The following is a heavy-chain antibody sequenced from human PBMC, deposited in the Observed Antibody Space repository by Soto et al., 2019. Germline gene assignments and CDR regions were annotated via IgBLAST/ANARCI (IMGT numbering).Heavy chain of an antibody. D-gene: IGHD2-21*01. V-gene: IGHV2-5*02. CDR1: GFSLSTSGVG. CDR2: IYWDDDK. J-gene: IGHJ5*02. Sequence: SAPTLVNPTQTLTLTCTFSGFSLSTSGVGVVWIRQPPGKALEWLALIYWDDDKRYSPSLKSRLTITKDTSKNQVVLTMTNMDTVDTATYYCALRPLSSVVVNLFDPGGQGTLVTVSS. CDR3: ALRPLSSVVVNLFDP.